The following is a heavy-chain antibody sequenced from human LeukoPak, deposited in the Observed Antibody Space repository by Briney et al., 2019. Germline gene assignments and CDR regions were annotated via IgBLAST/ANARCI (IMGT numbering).Heavy chain of an antibody. V-gene: IGHV1-2*02. CDR2: INPNGGGT. CDR1: GYTFTGYY. CDR3: ARDGLAAAADY. Sequence: ASVKVSCKASGYTFTGYYMHWVRQAPGQGFEWMGWINPNGGGTNYAQKFQGRVTMTRDTSISTAYMELSRLRSDDTAVYYCARDGLAAAADYWGQGTLVTVSS. J-gene: IGHJ4*02. D-gene: IGHD6-13*01.